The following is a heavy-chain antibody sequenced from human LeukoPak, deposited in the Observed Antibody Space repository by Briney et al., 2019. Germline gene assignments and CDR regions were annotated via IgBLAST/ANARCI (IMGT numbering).Heavy chain of an antibody. V-gene: IGHV3-23*01. CDR1: GFTFGSYA. D-gene: IGHD6-19*01. Sequence: RAGGSLRLSCAASGFTFGSYAMSWVRQTPGKSLEWVSIITNGGVTTYYADSVRGRFTISRDNSKNMLYLQMNSLRAEDTAVYYCVKLSSGSGSKSGFDSWGQGTLVTVSS. CDR3: VKLSSGSGSKSGFDS. J-gene: IGHJ4*02. CDR2: ITNGGVTT.